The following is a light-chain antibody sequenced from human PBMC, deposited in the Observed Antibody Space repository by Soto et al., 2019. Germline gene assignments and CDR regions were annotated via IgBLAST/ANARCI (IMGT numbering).Light chain of an antibody. Sequence: QAVVTQEPSLTVSPGGTVTLTCASSTGTVTSSFYPNWFQQKPGQPPRSLTYSTSNKYSWTPARFSGSLLGGKAALTLSDVQPEDEADYYCQLYFGATRVFGGGTKLTVL. CDR1: TGTVTSSFY. J-gene: IGLJ3*02. CDR2: STS. V-gene: IGLV7-43*01. CDR3: QLYFGATRV.